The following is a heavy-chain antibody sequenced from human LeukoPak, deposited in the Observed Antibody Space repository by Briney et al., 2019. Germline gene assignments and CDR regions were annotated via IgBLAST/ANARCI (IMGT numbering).Heavy chain of an antibody. CDR1: GFNFNTYT. D-gene: IGHD2-2*01. CDR3: AREICGSTSCHEFGMDV. J-gene: IGHJ6*02. Sequence: GGSLRLSCAVSGFNFNTYTMHWVRQAPGKGLEWVAVISYDGRHKYHVDSVKGRFTISRDNFKDTLYLQMDNLRAEDTAVYYCAREICGSTSCHEFGMDVWGQGTTVTVSS. CDR2: ISYDGRHK. V-gene: IGHV3-30*04.